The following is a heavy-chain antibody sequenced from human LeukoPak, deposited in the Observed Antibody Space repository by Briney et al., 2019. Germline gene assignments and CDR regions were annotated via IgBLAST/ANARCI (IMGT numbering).Heavy chain of an antibody. CDR1: GYRFTSYW. CDR3: ASSSVDTAMVYYYYYMDV. V-gene: IGHV5-51*01. D-gene: IGHD5-18*01. J-gene: IGHJ6*03. CDR2: IYPSDSDT. Sequence: GESLKISCKGSGYRFTSYWIGWVRQMPGKGLEWMGIIYPSDSDTRYSPSFQGQVTISADKSISTAYLQWSSLKASDTAMYYCASSSVDTAMVYYYYYMDVWGKGTTVTVSS.